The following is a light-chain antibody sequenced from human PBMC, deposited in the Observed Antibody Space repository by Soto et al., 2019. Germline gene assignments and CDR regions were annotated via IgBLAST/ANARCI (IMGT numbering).Light chain of an antibody. CDR2: EVS. J-gene: IGLJ2*01. Sequence: QSVLTQPASVSGSPGQSITISCTGTSSDVGSYNLVSWYQQHPGKAPKLMIYEVSKRPSGVSNRFSVSKSGNTASLTISGLQAEDEADYYCCSYAGSSTSVVFGGGTKLTVL. CDR1: SSDVGSYNL. CDR3: CSYAGSSTSVV. V-gene: IGLV2-23*02.